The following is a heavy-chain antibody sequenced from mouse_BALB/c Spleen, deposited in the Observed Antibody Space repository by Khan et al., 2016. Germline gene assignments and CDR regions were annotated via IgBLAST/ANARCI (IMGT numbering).Heavy chain of an antibody. J-gene: IGHJ3*01. CDR2: IDPFSGGT. CDR3: STHGYVAWFAY. Sequence: VQLKQSGPELMKPGVSVKISCKASGYSFTSYYIHWVMQSHGKSLEWIGYIDPFSGGTTYNQKFKGKATLIVDKSSSTAYIHLSNLTSEDSAVSYCSTHGYVAWFAYWGQGTLVTVSA. D-gene: IGHD2-2*01. CDR1: GYSFTSYY. V-gene: IGHV1S135*01.